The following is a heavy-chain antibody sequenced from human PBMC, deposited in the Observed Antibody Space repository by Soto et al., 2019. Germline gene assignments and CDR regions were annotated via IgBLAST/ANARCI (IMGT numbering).Heavy chain of an antibody. Sequence: QVQLVQSGAEVKKPGASVKVSCKASGYTFTSYDINWVRQATGQGLEWMGWRNPNSGNTGYAQKYHGRVTMTRNTSISTAYMELSSLRSEDTAVYYCARERSAAGTGWFDPWGQGTLVTVSS. D-gene: IGHD6-13*01. CDR3: ARERSAAGTGWFDP. CDR2: RNPNSGNT. V-gene: IGHV1-8*01. J-gene: IGHJ5*02. CDR1: GYTFTSYD.